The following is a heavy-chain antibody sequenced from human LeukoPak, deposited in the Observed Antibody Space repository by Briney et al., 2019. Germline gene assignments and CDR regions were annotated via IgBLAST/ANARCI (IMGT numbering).Heavy chain of an antibody. J-gene: IGHJ2*01. V-gene: IGHV4-61*03. CDR2: IYYSGST. Sequence: SETLSLTCTVSGDSVSSGFYYWSWIRQPPGKGLEWIGYIYYSGSTNYNPSLKSRVTISVDTSKNHFSLKLSSVTATDTAVYYCARRMTTAYWYFDLWGRGTLVTVSS. CDR1: GDSVSSGFYY. D-gene: IGHD4-17*01. CDR3: ARRMTTAYWYFDL.